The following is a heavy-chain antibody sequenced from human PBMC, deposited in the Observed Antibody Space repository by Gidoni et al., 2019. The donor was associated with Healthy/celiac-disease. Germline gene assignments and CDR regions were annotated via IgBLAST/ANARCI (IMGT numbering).Heavy chain of an antibody. V-gene: IGHV3-9*01. CDR2: ISWNSGSI. CDR3: AKDKENGRDGYNFINWYFDL. J-gene: IGHJ2*01. CDR1: GFTFDDYA. D-gene: IGHD5-12*01. Sequence: EVQLVESGGGLVQPGRSLRLSCAASGFTFDDYAMHWVRQAPGKGLEWVSGISWNSGSIGYADSVKGRFTISRDNAKNSLYLQMNSLRAEDTALYYCAKDKENGRDGYNFINWYFDLWGRGTLVTVSS.